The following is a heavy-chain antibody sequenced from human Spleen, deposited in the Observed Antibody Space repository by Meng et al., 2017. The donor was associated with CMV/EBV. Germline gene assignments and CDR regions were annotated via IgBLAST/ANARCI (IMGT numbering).Heavy chain of an antibody. CDR3: ARMDSSGYGTDY. Sequence: SCKASVYTFTSYGISRVRQAPGQGLEWMGWISAYNDNTNYAQKLQGRVTMTTDTSTSTAYMELRSLRSDDTAVYYCARMDSSGYGTDYWGQGTLVTVSS. D-gene: IGHD3-22*01. CDR1: VYTFTSYG. CDR2: ISAYNDNT. V-gene: IGHV1-18*01. J-gene: IGHJ4*02.